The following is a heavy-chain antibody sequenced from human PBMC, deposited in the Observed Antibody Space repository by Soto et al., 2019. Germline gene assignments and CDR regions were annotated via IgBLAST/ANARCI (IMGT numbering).Heavy chain of an antibody. D-gene: IGHD1-26*01. CDR3: ARIALTSGSSYFDY. V-gene: IGHV4-61*01. CDR2: IYYSGST. J-gene: IGHJ4*02. Sequence: PSETLSLTCTVSGGSVSSGSYYWSWIRQPPGKGLEWIGYIYYSGSTNYNPSLKSRVTISVDTSKNQFSLKLSSVTAADTAVYYCARIALTSGSSYFDYWGQGTLVTVSS. CDR1: GGSVSSGSYY.